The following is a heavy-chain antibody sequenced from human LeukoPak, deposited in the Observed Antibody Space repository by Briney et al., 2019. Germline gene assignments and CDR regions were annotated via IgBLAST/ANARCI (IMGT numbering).Heavy chain of an antibody. CDR1: GFTFSSYG. CDR3: AKAGKSTALDY. V-gene: IGHV3-30*18. Sequence: GGSLRLSCAASGFTFSSYGMHWVRQAPGKGLEWVAVISYDGSNKYYADSVKGRFTISRDNSKNTLYLQMNSLRAEDTAVYYCAKAGKSTALDYWGQGTLVTVSS. CDR2: ISYDGSNK. J-gene: IGHJ4*02. D-gene: IGHD2-2*01.